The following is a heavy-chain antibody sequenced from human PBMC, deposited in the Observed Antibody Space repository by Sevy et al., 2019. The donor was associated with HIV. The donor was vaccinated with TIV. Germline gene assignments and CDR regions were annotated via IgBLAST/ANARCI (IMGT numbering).Heavy chain of an antibody. V-gene: IGHV4-34*01. CDR3: AKQMTRYCSSTSCSVDV. J-gene: IGHJ6*04. CDR1: GGSFSGYY. CDR2: INHSGST. D-gene: IGHD2-2*01. Sequence: SETLSLTCAVYGGSFSGYYWSWIRQPPGKGLEWIGEINHSGSTNYNPSLKSRITISVDTSKNQFSLKLSSVTAADTAVYYCAKQMTRYCSSTSCSVDVWGKRTTVTVSS.